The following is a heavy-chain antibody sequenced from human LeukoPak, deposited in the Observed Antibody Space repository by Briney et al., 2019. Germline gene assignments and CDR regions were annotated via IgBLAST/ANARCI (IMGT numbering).Heavy chain of an antibody. J-gene: IGHJ4*02. CDR1: GFTFSSYG. CDR2: ISGSGGST. V-gene: IGHV3-23*01. D-gene: IGHD6-13*01. CDR3: AKEGGLRSSWSFDF. Sequence: GGSLRLSYAASGFTFSSYGMSWVRQAPGKGLEWVSAISGSGGSTYYADSVKGRFTISRDNSKNTLYLQMNSLRAEDTAVYYCAKEGGLRSSWSFDFWGQGILVIVSS.